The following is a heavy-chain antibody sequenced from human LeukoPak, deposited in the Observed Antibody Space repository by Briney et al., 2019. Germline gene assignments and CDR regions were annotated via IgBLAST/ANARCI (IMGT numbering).Heavy chain of an antibody. CDR1: GFTFSSYA. Sequence: GGSLRLSCAASGFTFSSYAMHWVRQAPGKGLEYVSVISSDGGSPFHVNPVKGRFTISRDNSKDTLYLQMGSLRAEDMAVYYCAREYCSGGRCQYYFDYWGQGTLVTVSS. CDR3: AREYCSGGRCQYYFDY. D-gene: IGHD2-15*01. CDR2: ISSDGGSP. J-gene: IGHJ4*02. V-gene: IGHV3-64*01.